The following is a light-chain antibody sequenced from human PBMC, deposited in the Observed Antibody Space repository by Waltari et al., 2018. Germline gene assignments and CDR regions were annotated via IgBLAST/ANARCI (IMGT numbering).Light chain of an antibody. CDR1: SSDVGGYHY. CDR2: DVS. Sequence: QSALTQPRSVSGSPGQSVTISCTGTSSDVGGYHYVSWYQQHPGKAPKLMSYDVSKRPSGVPDRFSASKSGNTASLTISGLQAEDEADYYCCSYAGSHTWVFGGGTKLTVL. CDR3: CSYAGSHTWV. V-gene: IGLV2-11*01. J-gene: IGLJ3*02.